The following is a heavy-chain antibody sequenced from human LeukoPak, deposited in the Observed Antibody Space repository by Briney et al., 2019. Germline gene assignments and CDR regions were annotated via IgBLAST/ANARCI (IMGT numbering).Heavy chain of an antibody. D-gene: IGHD2-15*01. Sequence: GGSLRLSCAAFGFTFSSYSMNWVRQAPGKGLEWVSSISSSSSYIYYADSVKGRFTISRDNAKNSLYLQMNSLRAEDTAVYYCARDRYCSGGSCYSGGLDYWGQGTLVTVSS. CDR1: GFTFSSYS. CDR2: ISSSSSYI. CDR3: ARDRYCSGGSCYSGGLDY. J-gene: IGHJ4*02. V-gene: IGHV3-21*01.